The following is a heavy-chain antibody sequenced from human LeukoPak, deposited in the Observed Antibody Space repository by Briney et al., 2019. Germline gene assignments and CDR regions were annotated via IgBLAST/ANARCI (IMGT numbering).Heavy chain of an antibody. V-gene: IGHV3-30*18. Sequence: GGSLRLSCAASGFTFSSYGMHWVRQAPGKGLEWVAVISYDGSNKYYADSVKGRFTISRDNSKNTLYLQMNSLRAEDTAVYYCAKDVPLLFDYWGQGTLVTVSS. J-gene: IGHJ4*02. CDR3: AKDVPLLFDY. D-gene: IGHD2-15*01. CDR1: GFTFSSYG. CDR2: ISYDGSNK.